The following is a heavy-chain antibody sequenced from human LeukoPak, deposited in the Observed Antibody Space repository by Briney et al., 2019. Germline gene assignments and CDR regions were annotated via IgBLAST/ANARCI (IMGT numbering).Heavy chain of an antibody. CDR1: GGSISSFY. D-gene: IGHD2-15*01. Sequence: PSETRSLTCGVSGGSISSFYWSWIRQPAGKGLEWIGRINTSGSTNYNPSLKSRVTISVDKSNNQFSLSLSSVTAADTAVYYCARGHEGSGGLTRLVPWGQAALGTVS. CDR3: ARGHEGSGGLTRLVP. CDR2: INTSGST. V-gene: IGHV4-4*07. J-gene: IGHJ5*02.